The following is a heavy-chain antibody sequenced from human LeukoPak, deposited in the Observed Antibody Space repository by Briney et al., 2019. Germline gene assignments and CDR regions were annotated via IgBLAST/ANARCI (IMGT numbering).Heavy chain of an antibody. J-gene: IGHJ4*02. CDR1: GFTFSSYA. CDR2: ISGSGGST. Sequence: GGSLRLSCAASGFTFSSYAMSWARQAPGKGLEWVSAISGSGGSTYYADSVKGRFTISRDNSKNTLYLQMNSLRAEDTAVYYCAKVGLLWFGETDYWGQGTLVTVSS. CDR3: AKVGLLWFGETDY. D-gene: IGHD3-10*01. V-gene: IGHV3-23*01.